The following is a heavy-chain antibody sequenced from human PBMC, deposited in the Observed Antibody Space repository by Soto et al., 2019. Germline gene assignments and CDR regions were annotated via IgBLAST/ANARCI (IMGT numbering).Heavy chain of an antibody. CDR3: ARGLSSLVRGPSGY. Sequence: ASVKVSCKDCGYTFASYDINWVRQATGQGLEWMGWMNPNSGNTGYAQKFQGRVTMTRNTSISTAYMELSSLRSEDTAVYYCARGLSSLVRGPSGYWGQGTLVTVSS. CDR1: GYTFASYD. J-gene: IGHJ4*02. D-gene: IGHD3-10*01. CDR2: MNPNSGNT. V-gene: IGHV1-8*01.